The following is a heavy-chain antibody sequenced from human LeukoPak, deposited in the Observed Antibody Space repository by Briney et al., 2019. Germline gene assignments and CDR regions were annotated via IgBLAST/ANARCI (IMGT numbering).Heavy chain of an antibody. CDR1: GFTFSSYG. D-gene: IGHD4-23*01. V-gene: IGHV3-66*04. CDR2: IYSDDNT. J-gene: IGHJ4*02. CDR3: ARPFPSGDSTVEARDDH. Sequence: GGSLRLSCAASGFTFSSYGMHWVRQAPGKGLEWVSVIYSDDNTYYADSVKDRFTISRDNSKNTLSLQMNSVRAEDTAVYYCARPFPSGDSTVEARDDHWGQGTLVTVSS.